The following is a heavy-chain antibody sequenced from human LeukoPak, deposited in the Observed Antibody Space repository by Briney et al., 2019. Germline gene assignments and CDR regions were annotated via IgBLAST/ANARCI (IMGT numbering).Heavy chain of an antibody. CDR2: IIPIFGTA. CDR3: ARFFGVDYYYYGMDV. V-gene: IGHV1-69*13. Sequence: ASVKVSCKASGYTLTDYYMHWVRQAPGQGLEWMGGIIPIFGTANYAQKFQGRVTITADESTSTAYMELSSLRSEDTAVYYCARFFGVDYYYYGMDVWGQGTTVTVSS. CDR1: GYTLTDYY. D-gene: IGHD3-3*01. J-gene: IGHJ6*02.